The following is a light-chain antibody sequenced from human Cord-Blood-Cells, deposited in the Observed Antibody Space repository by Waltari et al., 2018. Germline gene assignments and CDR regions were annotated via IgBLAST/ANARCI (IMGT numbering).Light chain of an antibody. CDR1: QSISSW. J-gene: IGKJ1*01. CDR2: DAS. V-gene: IGKV1-5*01. Sequence: DIQMTQSPSTLSASVGDRGTITCRDSQSISSWLAWYQPKPGKAPKLLIYDASSLESGVPSRFSGSGSGTEFTLTISSLQPDDFATYYCQQYNSYRTFGQGTKVEIK. CDR3: QQYNSYRT.